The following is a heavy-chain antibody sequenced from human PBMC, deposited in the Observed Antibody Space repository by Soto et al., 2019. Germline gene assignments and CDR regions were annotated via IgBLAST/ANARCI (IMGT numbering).Heavy chain of an antibody. CDR2: MNPNSGNT. Sequence: ASVKVSCKASGYTFTSYDINWLRQATGQGLEWMGWMNPNSGNTGYAQKFQGRVTMTRNTSISTAYMELSSLRSEDTAVYYCARDLVHDILTGYYRERDDAFDIWGQGTMVTVSS. CDR3: ARDLVHDILTGYYRERDDAFDI. D-gene: IGHD3-9*01. V-gene: IGHV1-8*01. J-gene: IGHJ3*02. CDR1: GYTFTSYD.